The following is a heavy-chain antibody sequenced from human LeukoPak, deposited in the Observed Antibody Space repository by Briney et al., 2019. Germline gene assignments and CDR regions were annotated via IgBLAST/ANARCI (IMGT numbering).Heavy chain of an antibody. Sequence: SETLSLTCAVYGGSFSGYYWSWIRQPPGKGLEWIGEINHSGSTNYNPSLKSRVTISVDMSKNQFSLKLSSVTAADTAVYYCARVRNDSSGYYYRSFDYWGQGTLVTVSS. J-gene: IGHJ4*02. CDR1: GGSFSGYY. CDR3: ARVRNDSSGYYYRSFDY. D-gene: IGHD3-22*01. CDR2: INHSGST. V-gene: IGHV4-34*01.